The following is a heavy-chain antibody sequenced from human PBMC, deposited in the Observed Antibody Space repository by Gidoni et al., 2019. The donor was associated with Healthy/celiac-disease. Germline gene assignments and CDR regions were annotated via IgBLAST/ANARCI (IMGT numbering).Heavy chain of an antibody. CDR2: ISSSSSYI. D-gene: IGHD2-15*01. J-gene: IGHJ4*02. CDR3: ARAGRHCSGGSCYPPNDY. Sequence: EVQLVESGGGLVKPGGSLRLYCAASGFTFSSYSMNWVRQAPGKGLEWVSSISSSSSYIYYADSVKGRFTISRDNAKNSLYLQMNSLRAEDTAVYYCARAGRHCSGGSCYPPNDYWGQGTLVTVSS. V-gene: IGHV3-21*01. CDR1: GFTFSSYS.